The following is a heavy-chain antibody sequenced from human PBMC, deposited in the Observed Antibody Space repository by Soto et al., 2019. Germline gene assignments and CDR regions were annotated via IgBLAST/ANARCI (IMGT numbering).Heavy chain of an antibody. CDR2: ISWNSGSI. CDR3: AKDMALGGGLDY. J-gene: IGHJ4*02. Sequence: EVQLVESGGGLVQPGRSLRLSCAASGFTFDDYAMHWVRQAPGKGLEWVSGISWNSGSIGYADSVKGRFTITRDNAKNSLYLQRNRLRAEDTALYYCAKDMALGGGLDYWGQGTLVTVSS. V-gene: IGHV3-9*01. CDR1: GFTFDDYA. D-gene: IGHD2-15*01.